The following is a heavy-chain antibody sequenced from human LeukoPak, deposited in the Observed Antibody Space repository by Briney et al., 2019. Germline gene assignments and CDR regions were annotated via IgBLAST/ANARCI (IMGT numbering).Heavy chain of an antibody. CDR1: GYSFTNYY. V-gene: IGHV1-46*01. J-gene: IGHJ6*02. CDR2: INPSGGST. Sequence: GASVKVSCKASGYSFTNYYMHWVRQAPGQGLEWMGIINPSGGSTSYAQKFQGRVTMTRGTSTSTVYMELSSLRSDDTAVFYCARDPELLWFGELSSLAGGMDVWGQGTTVTVSS. D-gene: IGHD3-10*01. CDR3: ARDPELLWFGELSSLAGGMDV.